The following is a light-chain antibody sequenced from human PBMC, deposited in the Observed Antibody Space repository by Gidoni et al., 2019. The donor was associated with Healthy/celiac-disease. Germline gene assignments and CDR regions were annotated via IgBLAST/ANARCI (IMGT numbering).Light chain of an antibody. Sequence: DIVMTQSPDSLAVSLGERATINCKSSQSVLYSSNNKNYLAWYQQKPGQPPKLLISRASTRESGVPDRFSGSGSGTDFTLTISSLQAEDVAVYYCQQYYSTPRLTFGGGTKVEIK. V-gene: IGKV4-1*01. J-gene: IGKJ4*01. CDR2: RAS. CDR3: QQYYSTPRLT. CDR1: QSVLYSSNNKNY.